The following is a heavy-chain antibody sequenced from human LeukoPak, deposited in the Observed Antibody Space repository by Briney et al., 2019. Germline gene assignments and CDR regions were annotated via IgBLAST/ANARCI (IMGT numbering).Heavy chain of an antibody. CDR3: AVCSVTGRAFDI. J-gene: IGHJ3*02. CDR1: GGSISRYY. CDR2: IYTSGST. Sequence: SETLSLTCTVSGGSISRYYWSWIRQPAGKGLEWIGRIYTSGSTNYNPSLKSRVTVSVDTSKNQFSLKLSSVTAADTAVYYCAVCSVTGRAFDIWGQRTMVTVSS. V-gene: IGHV4-4*07. D-gene: IGHD3-10*02.